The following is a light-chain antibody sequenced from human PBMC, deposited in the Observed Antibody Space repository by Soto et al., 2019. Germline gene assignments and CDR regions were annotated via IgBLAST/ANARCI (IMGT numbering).Light chain of an antibody. Sequence: EIELTQSPGTLSLSPEERATLSCRASQSVASRNLAWYQQKSGQAPRLLIYGASSRAIHTPDRFSGSGSGTDFTLTISGLEPEDFAVYYCQHFGNSLWTFGQGTKVDIK. CDR2: GAS. CDR3: QHFGNSLWT. CDR1: QSVASRN. J-gene: IGKJ1*01. V-gene: IGKV3-20*01.